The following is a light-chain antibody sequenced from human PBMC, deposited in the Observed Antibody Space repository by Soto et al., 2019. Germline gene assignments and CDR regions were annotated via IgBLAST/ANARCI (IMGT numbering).Light chain of an antibody. J-gene: IGKJ4*01. CDR3: QQRHTWPTT. CDR2: EAS. V-gene: IGKV3-11*01. Sequence: EIVLTQSPATLSLSPGERATLSCRASQFINKYVAWYQHRPGQGPRLLIYEASKRATGIPARFSGSGSGTDFTLTISSREPEDFGIYYCQQRHTWPTTFGGGAQVEI. CDR1: QFINKY.